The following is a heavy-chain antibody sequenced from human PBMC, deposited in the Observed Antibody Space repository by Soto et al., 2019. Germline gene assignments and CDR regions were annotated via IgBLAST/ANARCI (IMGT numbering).Heavy chain of an antibody. CDR2: IIPIFGTA. CDR1: GGTFSSYA. Sequence: QVQLVQSGAEVKKPGSSVKVSCKASGGTFSSYAISWVRQAPGQGLEWRGGIIPIFGTANYAQKFQGRVTITADESTSTAYMELSSLRSEDTAVYYCARDIGCGGDCSSAFDYWGQGTLVTVSS. V-gene: IGHV1-69*01. CDR3: ARDIGCGGDCSSAFDY. D-gene: IGHD2-21*02. J-gene: IGHJ4*02.